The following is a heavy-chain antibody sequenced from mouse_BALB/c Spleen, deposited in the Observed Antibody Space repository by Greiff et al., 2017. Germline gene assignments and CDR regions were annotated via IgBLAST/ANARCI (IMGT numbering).Heavy chain of an antibody. CDR1: GFSLTSYG. CDR2: IWSGGST. J-gene: IGHJ3*01. V-gene: IGHV2-2*02. Sequence: QVQLKESGPGLVQPSQSLSITCTVSGFSLTSYGVHWVRQSPGKGLEWLGVIWSGGSTDYNAAFISRLSISKDNSKSQVFFKMNSLQANDTAIYYCARNKGTHRGWFAYWGQGTLVTVSA. CDR3: ARNKGTHRGWFAY. D-gene: IGHD3-3*01.